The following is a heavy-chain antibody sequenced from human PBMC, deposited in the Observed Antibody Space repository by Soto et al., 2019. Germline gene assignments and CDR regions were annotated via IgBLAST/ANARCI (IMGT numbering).Heavy chain of an antibody. CDR2: VNPSSAST. V-gene: IGHV1-46*01. CDR1: RFTSGTYY. D-gene: IGHD1-26*01. CDR3: AREGVGAITASFDY. Sequence: ASVKVSCKASRFTSGTYYIHWVRQAPGHGLEWMGIVNPSSASTNYAQKFQGRLAMTRDTSTSTVYMELSSLRSEDTAVYFCAREGVGAITASFDYWGQGTLVTVSS. J-gene: IGHJ4*02.